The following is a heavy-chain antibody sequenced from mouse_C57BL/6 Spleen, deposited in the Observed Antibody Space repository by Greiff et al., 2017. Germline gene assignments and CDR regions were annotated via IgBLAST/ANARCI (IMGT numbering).Heavy chain of an antibody. CDR2: IWSGGST. D-gene: IGHD1-2*01. CDR1: GFSLTSYG. J-gene: IGHJ4*01. V-gene: IGHV2-2*01. Sequence: QVQLQQSGPGLVQPSQSLSITCTVSGFSLTSYGVHWVRQSPGKGLEWLGVIWSGGSTDYNAAFISRLSISKDNSKSQVFFKMNSLQADDTAIYYCARNLRFIRPLYAMDYWGQGTSVTVSS. CDR3: ARNLRFIRPLYAMDY.